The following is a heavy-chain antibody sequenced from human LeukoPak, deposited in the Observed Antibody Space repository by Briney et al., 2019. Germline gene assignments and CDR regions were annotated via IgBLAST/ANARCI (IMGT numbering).Heavy chain of an antibody. D-gene: IGHD3-10*01. V-gene: IGHV4-34*01. CDR2: INHSGST. J-gene: IGHJ5*02. Sequence: SETLSLTCAVYGGSFSGYYWSWIRQPPGKGLEWIGEINHSGSTNYNPSLKSRVTISVDTSKNQFSLKLSSVTAEDTAVYYCAVIGVRGVISAHWFDPWGQGTLVTVSS. CDR1: GGSFSGYY. CDR3: AVIGVRGVISAHWFDP.